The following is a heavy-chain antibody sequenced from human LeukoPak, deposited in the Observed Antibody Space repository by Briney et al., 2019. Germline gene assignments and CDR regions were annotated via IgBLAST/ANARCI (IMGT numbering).Heavy chain of an antibody. CDR3: AKDSGSFDY. V-gene: IGHV3-23*01. J-gene: IGHJ4*02. CDR1: LFTFSSYA. CDR2: NTGSGGST. D-gene: IGHD1-26*01. Sequence: GRSLRLSSAPSLFTFSSYAMSSVPRAPGGGLEWVAANTGSGGSTYYADSVKGRFTISRDNPKNTLYLQMNSLRAEDTAVYYCAKDSGSFDYGGQGTLVTVSS.